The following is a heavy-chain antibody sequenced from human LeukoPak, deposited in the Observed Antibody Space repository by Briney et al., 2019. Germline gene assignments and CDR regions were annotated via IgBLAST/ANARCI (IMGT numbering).Heavy chain of an antibody. CDR3: ATHDGSSWFYFDY. CDR2: IHHTGST. CDR1: GGSISRYH. Sequence: PSETLSLTCTVSGGSISRYHWSWVRQPPGKGLEWFGYIHHTGSTNFNPSLKSRVTMSVDTSENQFSLQLSSVTAADTALYYCATHDGSSWFYFDYWSQGTLVTVSS. V-gene: IGHV4-59*08. D-gene: IGHD6-13*01. J-gene: IGHJ4*02.